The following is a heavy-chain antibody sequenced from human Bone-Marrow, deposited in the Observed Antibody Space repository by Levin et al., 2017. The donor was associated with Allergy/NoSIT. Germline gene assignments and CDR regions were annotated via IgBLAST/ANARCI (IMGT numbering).Heavy chain of an antibody. V-gene: IGHV1-2*03. J-gene: IGHJ4*02. Sequence: LAASVKVSCKTSGYTFTGYYIHWVRQAPGQGLEWMGWINPNSGGTNYAEKFQGRVTLTRDTSISTAYMELSRLRSDDTAVFYCARGGSRLSDGGQGTLVTVSS. CDR2: INPNSGGT. CDR3: ARGGSRLSD. D-gene: IGHD2-15*01. CDR1: GYTFTGYY.